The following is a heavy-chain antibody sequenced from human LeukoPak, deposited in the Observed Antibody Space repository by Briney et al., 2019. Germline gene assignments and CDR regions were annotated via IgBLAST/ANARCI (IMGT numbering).Heavy chain of an antibody. D-gene: IGHD3-22*01. CDR3: TRAGYYYDSNYFDF. Sequence: VESLRLSCAASGFTFSTYWMTWVRQAPGKGLEWVANIKQDGSEKYYVDSVKGRFTISRDNAKNSLYLQMYSLRAEDTAVYYCTRAGYYYDSNYFDFWGQGTLVTVSS. V-gene: IGHV3-7*04. J-gene: IGHJ4*02. CDR1: GFTFSTYW. CDR2: IKQDGSEK.